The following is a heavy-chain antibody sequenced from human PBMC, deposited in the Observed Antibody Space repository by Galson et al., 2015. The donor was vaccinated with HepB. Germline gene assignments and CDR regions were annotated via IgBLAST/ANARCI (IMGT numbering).Heavy chain of an antibody. Sequence: SLRLSCAASGFTFSSYAMHWVRQAPGKGLEWVAVISYDGSNKYYADSVKGRFTISRDNSKNTLYLQMNSLRAEDTAVYYCARDGLPTREYYYGMDVWGQGTLVTVSS. CDR1: GFTFSSYA. J-gene: IGHJ6*02. D-gene: IGHD2-2*01. V-gene: IGHV3-30-3*01. CDR2: ISYDGSNK. CDR3: ARDGLPTREYYYGMDV.